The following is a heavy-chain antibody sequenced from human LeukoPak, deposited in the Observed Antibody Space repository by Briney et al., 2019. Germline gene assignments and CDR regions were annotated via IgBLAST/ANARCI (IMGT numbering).Heavy chain of an antibody. V-gene: IGHV3-30-3*01. D-gene: IGHD2-2*02. J-gene: IGHJ4*02. CDR2: ISYDGSNK. Sequence: GGFLRLSCAASGFTFSSYAMHWVRQAPGKGLEWVAVISYDGSNKYYADSVKGRFTISRDNSKNTLYLQMNSLRAEDTAVYYCARDIFYCSSTSCYTWVFGGYDYWGQGTLVTVSS. CDR3: ARDIFYCSSTSCYTWVFGGYDY. CDR1: GFTFSSYA.